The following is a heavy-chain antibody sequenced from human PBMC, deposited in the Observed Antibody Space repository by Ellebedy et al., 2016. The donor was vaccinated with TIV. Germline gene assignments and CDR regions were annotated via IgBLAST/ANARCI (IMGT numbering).Heavy chain of an antibody. CDR3: ARGNVLRYFDWLDDAFDI. CDR1: GGTFSSYA. CDR2: NIPIFGTA. Sequence: AASVKVSCKASGGTFSSYAISWVRQAPGQGLEWMGGNIPIFGTANYAQKFQGRVTITADESTSTAYMELSSLRSEDTVVYYCARGNVLRYFDWLDDAFDIWGQGTMVTVSS. D-gene: IGHD3-9*01. J-gene: IGHJ3*02. V-gene: IGHV1-69*13.